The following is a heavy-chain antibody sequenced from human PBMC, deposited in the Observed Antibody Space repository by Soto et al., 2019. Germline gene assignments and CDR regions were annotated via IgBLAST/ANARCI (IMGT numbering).Heavy chain of an antibody. J-gene: IGHJ5*01. D-gene: IGHD2-15*01. CDR3: TTEATQRFCDGGPCYTLQTKIHDS. CDR2: IKSKIDGGTT. Sequence: GSFRHSLAGSGFRFTKARISWGRPGPGKGLGGGGRIKSKIDGGTTDFSAPVKGRFTISRDDSKDTLYLQMNSLKTEDTAVYYCTTEATQRFCDGGPCYTLQTKIHDSWGQGALVTVSS. V-gene: IGHV3-15*01. CDR1: GFRFTKAR.